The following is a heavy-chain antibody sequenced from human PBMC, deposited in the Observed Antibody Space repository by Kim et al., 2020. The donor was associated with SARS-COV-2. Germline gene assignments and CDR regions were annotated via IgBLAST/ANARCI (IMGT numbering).Heavy chain of an antibody. CDR3: ARDLWELGTADGMDV. D-gene: IGHD7-27*01. J-gene: IGHJ6*02. CDR2: ISSSSSTI. Sequence: GGSLRLSCAASGFTFSSYSMNWVRQAPGKGLEWVSYISSSSSTIYYADSVKGRFTISRDNAKNSLYLQMNSLRDEDTAVYYCARDLWELGTADGMDVWGQGTTVTVSS. CDR1: GFTFSSYS. V-gene: IGHV3-48*02.